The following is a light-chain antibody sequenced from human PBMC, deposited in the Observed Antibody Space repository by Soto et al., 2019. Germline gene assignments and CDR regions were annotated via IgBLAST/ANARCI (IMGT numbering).Light chain of an antibody. CDR3: QQYNTYPLT. J-gene: IGKJ4*01. CDR2: KAS. Sequence: DIQMTQSPSTLSASVGDRVTITCRASQSISTWLAWYQQKPGKAPKLLIYKASNLEDGVPSRFSGSVSGTEFTITISSLQPDDFATYYCQQYNTYPLTFGVGTTVEIK. CDR1: QSISTW. V-gene: IGKV1-5*03.